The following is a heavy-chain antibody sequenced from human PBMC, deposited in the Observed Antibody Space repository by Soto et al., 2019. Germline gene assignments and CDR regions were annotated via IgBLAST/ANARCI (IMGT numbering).Heavy chain of an antibody. D-gene: IGHD2-2*01. CDR1: GFTFSSYG. V-gene: IGHV3-30*18. Sequence: ESGGGVVQPGRSLRLSCAASGFTFSSYGMHWVRQAPGKGLEWVAVISYDGSNKYYADSVKGRFTISRDNSKNTLYLQMSSLRAEDTAVYYCANAPAIVLVPAAMGGDYWGQGTLVTVSS. CDR3: ANAPAIVLVPAAMGGDY. CDR2: ISYDGSNK. J-gene: IGHJ4*02.